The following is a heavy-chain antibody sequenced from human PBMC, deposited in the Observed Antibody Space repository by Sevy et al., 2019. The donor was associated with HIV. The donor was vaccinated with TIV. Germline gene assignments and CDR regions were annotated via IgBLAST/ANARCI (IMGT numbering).Heavy chain of an antibody. Sequence: ASVKVSCKASGGTFSSYAISWVRQAPGQGLEWMGGIIPIFGTANYAQKFQGRVTITADKSTSTAYMELSSLRSEDTAVDYCARDAGYSSYYYYMDVWGKGTTVTVSS. CDR3: ARDAGYSSYYYYMDV. V-gene: IGHV1-69*06. CDR1: GGTFSSYA. CDR2: IIPIFGTA. D-gene: IGHD6-19*01. J-gene: IGHJ6*03.